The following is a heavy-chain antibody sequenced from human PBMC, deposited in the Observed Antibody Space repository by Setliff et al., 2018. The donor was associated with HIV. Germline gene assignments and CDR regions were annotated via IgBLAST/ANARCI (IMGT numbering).Heavy chain of an antibody. V-gene: IGHV4-59*01. Sequence: PSETLSLTCTVSGDSLSDYYWSWIRQSPGKGLEWIGYIYYSGSSSYKPSLKSRVTMSIDTPRNEFSLRLSSVTAADTAVYYCARLSGQWLIFYWGQGTLVTVSS. CDR1: GDSLSDYY. CDR2: IYYSGSS. D-gene: IGHD6-19*01. J-gene: IGHJ4*02. CDR3: ARLSGQWLIFY.